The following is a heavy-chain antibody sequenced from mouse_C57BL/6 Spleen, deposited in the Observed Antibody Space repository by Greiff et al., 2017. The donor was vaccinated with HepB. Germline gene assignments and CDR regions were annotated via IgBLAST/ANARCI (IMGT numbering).Heavy chain of an antibody. J-gene: IGHJ4*01. V-gene: IGHV1-55*01. CDR1: GYTFTSYW. CDR2: IYPGSGST. Sequence: VQLQQPGAELVKPGASVKMSCKASGYTFTSYWITWVKQRPGQGLEWIGDIYPGSGSTKYNEKFKSKATLTVDTSSSTAYMQLSSLTSEDSAVYYCARNWEDYAMDYWGQGTSVTVSS. CDR3: ARNWEDYAMDY. D-gene: IGHD4-1*01.